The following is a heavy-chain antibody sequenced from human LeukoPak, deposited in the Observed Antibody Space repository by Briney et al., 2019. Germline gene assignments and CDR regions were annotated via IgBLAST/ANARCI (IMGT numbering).Heavy chain of an antibody. J-gene: IGHJ4*02. Sequence: GGSLRLSCAASGFTFSTSWMSWVRQAPGKGLEWVANIKQDGSEKYYVDSVKGRFTISRDNAENSLYLQMNSLRDEDTAVYYCTAPKITYFDYWGQGTLVTVSS. D-gene: IGHD5-24*01. CDR1: GFTFSTSW. CDR3: TAPKITYFDY. V-gene: IGHV3-7*01. CDR2: IKQDGSEK.